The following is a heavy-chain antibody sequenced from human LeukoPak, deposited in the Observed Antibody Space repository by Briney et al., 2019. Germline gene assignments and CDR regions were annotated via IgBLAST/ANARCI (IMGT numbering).Heavy chain of an antibody. D-gene: IGHD4-11*01. J-gene: IGHJ4*02. CDR2: ISISGSTI. CDR1: GFTFSTYE. V-gene: IGHV3-48*03. CDR3: ASRGTTVIPDY. Sequence: GGSLRLSCAASGFTFSTYEMNWVRQAPGKGPEWISYISISGSTISYADSVKGRFTSSRDNAKNSLYLQMNSLRAEDTAVYYCASRGTTVIPDYWGQGTLVTVAS.